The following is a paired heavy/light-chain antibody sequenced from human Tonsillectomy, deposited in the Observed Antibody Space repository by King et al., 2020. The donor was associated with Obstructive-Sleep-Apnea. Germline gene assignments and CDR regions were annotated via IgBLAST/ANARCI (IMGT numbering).Light chain of an antibody. J-gene: IGKJ2*01. V-gene: IGKV3-20*01. Sequence: EIVLTQSPGTLSLSPGERATLSCRASQSVSSSYLAWYQQKPGQAPRLLIYDASSRATGIPDRFSGSGSETDFTLTISRLEPEDFAVYYCQQYGGSPGYTFGQGTKLEIK. CDR1: QSVSSSY. CDR3: QQYGGSPGYT. CDR2: DAS.
Heavy chain of an antibody. CDR1: GYTFTSYG. V-gene: IGHV1-18*04. D-gene: IGHD5-12*01. J-gene: IGHJ4*02. CDR2: ISSYNGIT. CDR3: ARMGRTWLQGDHGYFDY. Sequence: QVQLVQSGVEVKKPGASVKVSCKASGYTFTSYGINWVRQAPGHGLEWMGWISSYNGITKYAQKFQGRVTMTTDTGTSTAYMDVRSLRSDDTAVYYCARMGRTWLQGDHGYFDYWGQGTLVSVSS.